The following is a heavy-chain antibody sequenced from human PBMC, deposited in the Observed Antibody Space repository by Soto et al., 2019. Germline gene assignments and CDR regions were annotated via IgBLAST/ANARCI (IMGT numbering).Heavy chain of an antibody. J-gene: IGHJ4*02. CDR3: ARDKITGLFDY. CDR2: INHSGST. CDR1: GGSFSGYY. Sequence: QVQLQQWGAGLLKTSETLSLTCAVYGGSFSGYYWTWIRQPPGTGLEWIGEINHSGSTNYNPSLKSRVTISEDTSKNQFSLKLTSVTAADTAVYYCARDKITGLFDYWGQGTLVTVSS. D-gene: IGHD2-8*02. V-gene: IGHV4-34*01.